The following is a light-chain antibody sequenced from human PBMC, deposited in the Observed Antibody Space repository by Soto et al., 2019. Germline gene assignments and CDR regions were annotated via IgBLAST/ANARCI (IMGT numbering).Light chain of an antibody. CDR3: QQYNNWPLA. V-gene: IGKV3-15*01. CDR1: QSVSSN. J-gene: IGKJ4*01. CDR2: GAS. Sequence: EIVMTQSPATLSVSPGERATLSCRAGQSVSSNLAWYQQKPGQAPRLLIYGASTRATGIPARFSGSGSGTEFTLTISSLRSEDFAVYYCQQYNNWPLAFGGGTKVDIK.